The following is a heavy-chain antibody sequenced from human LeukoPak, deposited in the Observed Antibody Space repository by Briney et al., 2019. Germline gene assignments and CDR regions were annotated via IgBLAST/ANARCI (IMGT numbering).Heavy chain of an antibody. CDR3: SKGVGGYYYYYYGMDG. V-gene: IGHV3-23*01. J-gene: IGHJ6*02. CDR2: FGGGGCST. Sequence: GVSLTLSCTVSGFRYCRVDMRWLRRAQGKGREGVSDFGGGGCSTYYTHSVNGRFTISRNNSKNTLHPQINSMRAQGTAVYYFSKGVGGYYYYYYGMDGWGQGTTVTVSS. CDR1: GFRYCRVD. D-gene: IGHD2-15*01.